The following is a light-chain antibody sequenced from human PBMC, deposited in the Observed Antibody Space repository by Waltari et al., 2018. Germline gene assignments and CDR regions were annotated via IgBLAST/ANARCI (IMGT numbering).Light chain of an antibody. CDR2: RTN. CDR3: TTWDDRLSAWV. CDR1: SSNIGSNY. Sequence: SVLTQPPSASATPGQRATTSCSGTSSNIGSNYVSWYPTFPGTAPKLLLYRTNYRPSGVPDRFSGSKSGTSASLAIGGLRSEDEAHYYCTTWDDRLSAWVFGGGTKLTVL. V-gene: IGLV1-47*01. J-gene: IGLJ3*02.